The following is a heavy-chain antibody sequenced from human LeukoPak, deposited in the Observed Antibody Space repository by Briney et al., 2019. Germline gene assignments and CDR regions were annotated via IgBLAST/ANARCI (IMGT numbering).Heavy chain of an antibody. Sequence: SVKGRFTISRDNAKNTLYLQMNSLRAEDTAVYYCARVTPGGGIDWGRGTLVTVSS. V-gene: IGHV3-74*01. J-gene: IGHJ4*02. CDR3: ARVTPGGGID. D-gene: IGHD3-16*02.